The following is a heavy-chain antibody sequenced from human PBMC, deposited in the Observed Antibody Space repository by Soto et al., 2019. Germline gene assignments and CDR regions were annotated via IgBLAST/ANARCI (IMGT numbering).Heavy chain of an antibody. J-gene: IGHJ5*02. CDR2: IYYSGST. CDR1: GASISSSSYY. Sequence: ETLSLTCPVSGASISSSSYYWGWIRQPPGKGLEWIGSIYYSGSTYYNPSLKSRVTISVDRSKNQFSLKLSSVTAADTAVYYCASFGGYDAWGQGTLVTVYS. CDR3: ASFGGYDA. D-gene: IGHD5-12*01. V-gene: IGHV4-39*01.